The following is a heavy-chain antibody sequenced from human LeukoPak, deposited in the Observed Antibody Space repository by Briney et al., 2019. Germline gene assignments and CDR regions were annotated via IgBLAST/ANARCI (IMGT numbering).Heavy chain of an antibody. V-gene: IGHV3-30*02. J-gene: IGHJ4*02. CDR2: IRFDGSNK. D-gene: IGHD4-23*01. CDR1: GFTFNSYG. CDR3: AKMTTMLTPGSFDY. Sequence: PGGSLRLSCAASGFTFNSYGMHWVRQAPGKGLQWVAFIRFDGSNKYYADSVKGRFTISRDNSKNTLFLQMSSLRTEDTAVYYCAKMTTMLTPGSFDYWGQGTLVTVSS.